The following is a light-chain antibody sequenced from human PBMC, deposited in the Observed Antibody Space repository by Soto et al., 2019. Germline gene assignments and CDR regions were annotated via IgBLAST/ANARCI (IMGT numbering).Light chain of an antibody. CDR1: QSVSSNY. V-gene: IGKV3-20*01. J-gene: IGKJ1*01. CDR3: QQYGRSTT. Sequence: IVLTQSPDTLSLSPGERATLSCRASQSVSSNYLAWYQQKLGQAPRLLIYDASRRATGIPDRFSGSGSGTDFTLTISRLEPEDFVVYYCQQYGRSTTFGQGTKVDIK. CDR2: DAS.